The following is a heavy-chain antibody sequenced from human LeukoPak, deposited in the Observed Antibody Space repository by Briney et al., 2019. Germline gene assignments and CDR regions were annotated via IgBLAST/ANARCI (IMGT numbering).Heavy chain of an antibody. CDR1: GFTFSSYA. J-gene: IGHJ4*02. CDR3: AKDDYSSSWAHLGPTDY. V-gene: IGHV3-23*01. Sequence: QPGGSLRLSCAASGFTFSSYAMSWVRQAPGKGLEWVSAISGSGGSTYYADSVKGRFTISRDNSKNTLYLQMNSLRAEDTAVYYRAKDDYSSSWAHLGPTDYWGQGTLVTVSS. CDR2: ISGSGGST. D-gene: IGHD6-13*01.